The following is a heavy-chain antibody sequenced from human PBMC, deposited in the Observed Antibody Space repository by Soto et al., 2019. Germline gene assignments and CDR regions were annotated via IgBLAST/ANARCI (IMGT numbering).Heavy chain of an antibody. V-gene: IGHV3-30*03. CDR3: VSDRGYGHASVPYS. CDR1: GFTFSSYG. CDR2: ISYDGGLQ. Sequence: QAQLVESGGGVVQPGRSLRLSCAASGFTFSSYGMHWVRQAPGRGLEWVAVISYDGGLQHYADSVKGRFTISRDNSKNMVLLQMNSLRHEDTAVYYCVSDRGYGHASVPYSWGQGTLVSVSS. D-gene: IGHD5-18*01. J-gene: IGHJ4*02.